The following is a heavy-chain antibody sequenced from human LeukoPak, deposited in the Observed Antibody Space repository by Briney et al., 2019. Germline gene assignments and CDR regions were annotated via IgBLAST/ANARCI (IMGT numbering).Heavy chain of an antibody. V-gene: IGHV3-30*04. Sequence: GGSLRLSCAASGFTFSSYAMHWVRQAPGKGLEWVAVISYDGSNKYYADSVKGQFTISRDNSKNTLYLQMNSLRAEDTAVYYCAREVRYFDWLTDYWGQGTLVTVSS. J-gene: IGHJ4*02. CDR3: AREVRYFDWLTDY. CDR2: ISYDGSNK. D-gene: IGHD3-9*01. CDR1: GFTFSSYA.